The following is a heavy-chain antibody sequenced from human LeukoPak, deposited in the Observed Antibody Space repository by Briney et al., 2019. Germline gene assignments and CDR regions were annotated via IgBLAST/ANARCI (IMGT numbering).Heavy chain of an antibody. V-gene: IGHV1-2*02. J-gene: IGHJ5*02. D-gene: IGHD6-6*01. CDR3: ARDRIAARPFGWFDP. CDR2: INPNSGGT. Sequence: GASVKVSCKASGYTFTGYYMHWVRQAPGQGLEWMGWINPNSGGTNYAQKFQGRVTMTRDTSISTAYIELSRLRSDDTAVYYCARDRIAARPFGWFDPWGQGTLVTVSS. CDR1: GYTFTGYY.